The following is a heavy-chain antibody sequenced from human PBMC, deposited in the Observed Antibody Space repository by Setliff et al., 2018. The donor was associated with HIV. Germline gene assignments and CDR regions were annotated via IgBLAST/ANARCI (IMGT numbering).Heavy chain of an antibody. V-gene: IGHV3-7*01. J-gene: IGHJ6*02. Sequence: GGSLRLSCAASGFSFSSYWMSWVRQAPGKGLEWVANIKGDGSATYYVGSVKGRFTISRDNANNSLCLQMNSLRVEDTAVYYCAREGVYYSFWSGSSYYYGLDVWGQGTTVTVSS. CDR1: GFSFSSYW. CDR2: IKGDGSAT. CDR3: AREGVYYSFWSGSSYYYGLDV. D-gene: IGHD3-3*01.